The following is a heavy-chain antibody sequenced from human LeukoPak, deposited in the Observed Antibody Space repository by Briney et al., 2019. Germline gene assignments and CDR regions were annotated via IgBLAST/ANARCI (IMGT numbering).Heavy chain of an antibody. CDR2: IYTSGST. Sequence: SETLSLTXTVSGGSISSGSYYWSWIRQPAGKGLEWIGRIYTSGSTNYNPSLKSRVTISVDTSKNQCSLKLSSVTDADTAVYYCARENSGGYYYVDYWGQGTLVTVSS. CDR3: ARENSGGYYYVDY. D-gene: IGHD3-22*01. V-gene: IGHV4-61*02. J-gene: IGHJ4*02. CDR1: GGSISSGSYY.